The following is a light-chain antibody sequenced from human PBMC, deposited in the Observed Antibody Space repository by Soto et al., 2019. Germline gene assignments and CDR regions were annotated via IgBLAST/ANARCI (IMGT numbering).Light chain of an antibody. V-gene: IGKV1-39*01. CDR3: QQTYSTFNS. CDR1: QRISAF. J-gene: IGKJ2*03. CDR2: SAS. Sequence: DIQMTQSPSSVSAFVGESVTITCHASQRISAFLNWYHQKPGKAPKLLIYSASYLQSGVPSNFSGSGSGTDFTLSISSLQPEDFATYYCQQTYSTFNSFGQGTKLEI.